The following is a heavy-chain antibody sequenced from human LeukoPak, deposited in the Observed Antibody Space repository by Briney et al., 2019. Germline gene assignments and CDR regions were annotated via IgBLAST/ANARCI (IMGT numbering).Heavy chain of an antibody. Sequence: ASVKVSCKASGGTFSSYAISWVRQAPGQGLEWMGGIIPIFGTANYAQKFQGRVTITADESMSTAYMELSSLRSEDTAVYYCARDGAGYSSGWAPDYWGQGTLVTVSS. J-gene: IGHJ4*02. CDR2: IIPIFGTA. CDR3: ARDGAGYSSGWAPDY. V-gene: IGHV1-69*13. D-gene: IGHD6-19*01. CDR1: GGTFSSYA.